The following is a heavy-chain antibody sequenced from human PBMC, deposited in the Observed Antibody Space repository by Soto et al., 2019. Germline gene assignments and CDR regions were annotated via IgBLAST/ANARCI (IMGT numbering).Heavy chain of an antibody. Sequence: PGGSLRLSCAVSGFTFSDYYLNWIRQAPGKGLEWFSYFSVSTNAIYYTDSVKGRFPISRDNAKQSLYLQMTSLRAEDTAVSYCSPSRSRQLADFYAMDVWGQGTTVTVA. J-gene: IGHJ6*02. CDR1: GFTFSDYY. D-gene: IGHD6-6*01. CDR2: FSVSTNAI. CDR3: SPSRSRQLADFYAMDV. V-gene: IGHV3-11*01.